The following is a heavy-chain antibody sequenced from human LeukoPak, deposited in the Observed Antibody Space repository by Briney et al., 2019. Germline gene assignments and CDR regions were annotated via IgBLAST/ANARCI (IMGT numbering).Heavy chain of an antibody. Sequence: GGSLRLSCAASGFNFSSYGMHWVRQAPGKGLEWLAVISSDASNKYYAESVKGRFTISRDNSKNTLYPQMNSLRPEDTAVYYCAKSGIAAAGQRGYFDYWGQGTLVTVSS. CDR3: AKSGIAAAGQRGYFDY. CDR1: GFNFSSYG. CDR2: ISSDASNK. J-gene: IGHJ4*02. V-gene: IGHV3-30*18. D-gene: IGHD6-13*01.